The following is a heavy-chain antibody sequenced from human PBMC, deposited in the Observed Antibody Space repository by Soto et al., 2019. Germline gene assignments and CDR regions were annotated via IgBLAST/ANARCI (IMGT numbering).Heavy chain of an antibody. CDR1: GGSFSGYY. CDR3: ARDSSNVKPIDY. D-gene: IGHD6-13*01. Sequence: QVQLQQWGAGLLKPSETLSLTCAVYGGSFSGYYWSWIRQPPGKGLEWIGEINHSGSTNYNPSLKSRVTISVDTSKNQFSLKLSSVTAADTAVYSCARDSSNVKPIDYWGQGTLVTVSS. J-gene: IGHJ4*02. CDR2: INHSGST. V-gene: IGHV4-34*01.